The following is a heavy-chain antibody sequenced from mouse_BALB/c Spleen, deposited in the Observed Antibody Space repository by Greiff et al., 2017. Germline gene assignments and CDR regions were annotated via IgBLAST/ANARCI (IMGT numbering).Heavy chain of an antibody. CDR2: IDPETGGT. V-gene: IGHV1-15*01. CDR1: GYTFTDYE. Sequence: VQLQQSGAELVRPGASVTLSCKASGYTFTDYEMHWVKQTPVHGLEWIGAIDPETGGTAYNQKFKGTATLTADKSSSIAYMELRSLTSEDSAVYYCTDDYGNFYYFDYGGQGTTLTVSS. CDR3: TDDYGNFYYFDY. D-gene: IGHD2-1*01. J-gene: IGHJ2*01.